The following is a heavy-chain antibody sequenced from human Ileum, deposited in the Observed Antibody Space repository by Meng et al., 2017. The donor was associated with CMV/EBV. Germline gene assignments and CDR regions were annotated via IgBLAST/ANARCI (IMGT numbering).Heavy chain of an antibody. D-gene: IGHD2-15*01. CDR2: IYYSGSP. J-gene: IGHJ4*02. CDR3: VRQVVAASFDY. V-gene: IGHV4-30-4*08. CDR1: GGSITSGNYY. Sequence: QVQLQESGPGLVKPSQTLSLTCTGPGGSITSGNYYWSWIRQPPGRGLEWIGYIYYSGSPYYKPSLKSRVTISLDTSKNQFSLNLRSVTATDSAVYYCVRQVVAASFDYWGQGALVTVSS.